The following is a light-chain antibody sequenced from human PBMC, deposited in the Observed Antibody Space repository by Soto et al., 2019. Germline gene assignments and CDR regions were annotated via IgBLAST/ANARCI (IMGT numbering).Light chain of an antibody. V-gene: IGKV1-6*01. Sequence: IQMTQSPSSLSASVGDRVTITCRASFSIRSDLGWYQQKPGKAPRLLIFAASNLHTGVPSRFNGSGSGTDFTLTISSLQPEDFATYFCLQDFNYPWTFGRGTKVDIK. J-gene: IGKJ1*01. CDR2: AAS. CDR3: LQDFNYPWT. CDR1: FSIRSD.